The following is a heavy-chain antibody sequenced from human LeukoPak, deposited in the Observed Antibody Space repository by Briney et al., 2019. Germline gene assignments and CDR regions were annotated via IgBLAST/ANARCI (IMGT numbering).Heavy chain of an antibody. D-gene: IGHD3-10*01. Sequence: GGSLRLSCAASGFTFSHYGMHWVRLAPGKGLEWVSAIWYDGSKAYSADSVKGRFTISRDNSKNTLNLQMNSLTGEDTAVYYCTLIQGWGSGSYYLDYWGQGTLVTVSS. V-gene: IGHV3-33*01. CDR2: IWYDGSKA. CDR3: TLIQGWGSGSYYLDY. CDR1: GFTFSHYG. J-gene: IGHJ4*02.